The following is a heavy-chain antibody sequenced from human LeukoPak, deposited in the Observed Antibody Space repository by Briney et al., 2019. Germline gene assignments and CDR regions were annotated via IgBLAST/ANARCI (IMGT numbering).Heavy chain of an antibody. Sequence: GGSLRLSCAASGFTFSIYAMSWVRQAPGKGLLWVSSITSSGDGTYYADSVKGRFTISRDNSENTLYLQMNSLRVEDTAVYFCAKDRPNYYGSNGHYYRRDGDYWGQGTLVTVSS. CDR2: ITSSGDGT. D-gene: IGHD3-22*01. J-gene: IGHJ4*02. CDR3: AKDRPNYYGSNGHYYRRDGDY. V-gene: IGHV3-23*01. CDR1: GFTFSIYA.